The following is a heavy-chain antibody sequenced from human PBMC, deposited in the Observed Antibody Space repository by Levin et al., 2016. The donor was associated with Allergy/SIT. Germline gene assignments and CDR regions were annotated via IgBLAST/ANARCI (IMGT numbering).Heavy chain of an antibody. CDR3: ARLQLERREDAFDI. CDR1: GFTFSSYA. V-gene: IGHV3-64*01. Sequence: GGSLRLSCAASGFTFSSYAMHWVRQAPGKGLEYVSAISSNGGSTYYANSVKGRFTISRDNSKNTLYLQMGSLRAEDMAVYYCARLQLERREDAFDIWGQGTMVTVSS. J-gene: IGHJ3*02. D-gene: IGHD1-1*01. CDR2: ISSNGGST.